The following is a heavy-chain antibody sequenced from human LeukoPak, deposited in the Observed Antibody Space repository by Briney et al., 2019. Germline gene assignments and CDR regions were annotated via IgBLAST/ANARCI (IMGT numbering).Heavy chain of an antibody. Sequence: ASVKVSCKASGYTFTDFFIHWVRQAPGQGLERMGWISPKNGATKYAQSFQGRVTVTRDTSISTAYMELSRLRSDDTAVYYCARVSGSSSWYDWGQGTLVTVSS. CDR2: ISPKNGAT. CDR1: GYTFTDFF. D-gene: IGHD6-13*01. V-gene: IGHV1-2*02. CDR3: ARVSGSSSWYD. J-gene: IGHJ4*02.